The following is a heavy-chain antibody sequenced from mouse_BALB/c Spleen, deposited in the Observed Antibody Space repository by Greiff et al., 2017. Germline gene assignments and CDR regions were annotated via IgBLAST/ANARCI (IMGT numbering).Heavy chain of an antibody. V-gene: IGHV5-17*02. CDR1: GFTFSSFG. CDR2: ISSGSSTI. J-gene: IGHJ4*01. CDR3: ARGGDGYYFYYAMDY. D-gene: IGHD2-3*01. Sequence: DVHLVESGGGLVQPGGSRKLSCAASGFTFSSFGMHWVRQAPEKGLEWVAYISSGSSTIYYADTVKSRFTISRDNPKNTLFLQMTSLRSEDTAMYYCARGGDGYYFYYAMDYWGQGTSVTVSS.